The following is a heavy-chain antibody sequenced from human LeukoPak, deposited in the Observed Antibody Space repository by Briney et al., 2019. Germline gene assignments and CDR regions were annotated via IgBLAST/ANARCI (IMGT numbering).Heavy chain of an antibody. D-gene: IGHD1-1*01. CDR1: GYTFTSYG. J-gene: IGHJ4*02. Sequence: GSVTVSCTASGYTFTSYGISWVRQAPGQGLEWMGWISAYNGNTNYAQKLQGRVTMTTDTSTSTAYMELRSLKSDDTAVYYCARGSHWPVIDYWGQGTLVTVSS. CDR3: ARGSHWPVIDY. CDR2: ISAYNGNT. V-gene: IGHV1-18*01.